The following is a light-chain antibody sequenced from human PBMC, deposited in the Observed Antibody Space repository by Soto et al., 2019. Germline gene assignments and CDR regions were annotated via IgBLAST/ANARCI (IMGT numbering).Light chain of an antibody. Sequence: QSALTQPASVSGSPGQSITISCTVTGSDVRTYNLVSWYQQHPGKAPRLIIYEGTKRPSGISHRFSGSKSDNTASLTISGLWDEDEAHYHCCSYAGSRTFVFGGGTKLTVL. CDR1: GSDVRTYNL. CDR2: EGT. V-gene: IGLV2-23*01. J-gene: IGLJ3*02. CDR3: CSYAGSRTFV.